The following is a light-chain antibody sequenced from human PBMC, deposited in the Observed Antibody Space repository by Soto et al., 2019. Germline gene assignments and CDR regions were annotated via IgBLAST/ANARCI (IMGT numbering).Light chain of an antibody. Sequence: ETVLTQSPGTLSLSPGERATLSCRASQSVSSSYLAWYQQKPGQAPRLLLYGASSRATGIPDRFSGSGSWTDFTLTISRLEPEDFAVYYCQQYGISPSWTFGQGTKVEIK. CDR3: QQYGISPSWT. CDR2: GAS. CDR1: QSVSSSY. V-gene: IGKV3-20*01. J-gene: IGKJ1*01.